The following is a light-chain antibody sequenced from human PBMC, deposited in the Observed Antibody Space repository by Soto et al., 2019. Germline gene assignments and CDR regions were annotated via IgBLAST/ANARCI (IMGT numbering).Light chain of an antibody. CDR3: SSYTSSSTYAV. CDR1: SSDVGGYNY. Sequence: QSALTQPASVSGSPGQSITISCTGTSSDVGGYNYVSWYQQHPGKAPKLMIYDVSNRPSGVSNRFSGSKSGNTASLTISGLQAEGEADYYCSSYTSSSTYAVFGGGTQLTVL. J-gene: IGLJ7*01. V-gene: IGLV2-14*01. CDR2: DVS.